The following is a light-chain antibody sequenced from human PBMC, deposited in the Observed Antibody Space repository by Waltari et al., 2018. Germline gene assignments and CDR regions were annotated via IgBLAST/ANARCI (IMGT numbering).Light chain of an antibody. CDR2: DAS. J-gene: IGKJ4*01. Sequence: EIALTQSPATLSLSPGQRATLSCRASQSISRYLAWFQQKAGQAPRLLIYDASNRATGIPARFSGSGSGTDFTLTISSLEPEDSAVYYCQQRSNWPLTFGGGTKLEIK. CDR1: QSISRY. CDR3: QQRSNWPLT. V-gene: IGKV3-11*01.